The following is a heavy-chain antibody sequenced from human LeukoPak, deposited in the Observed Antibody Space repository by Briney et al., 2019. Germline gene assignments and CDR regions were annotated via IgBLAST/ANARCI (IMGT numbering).Heavy chain of an antibody. CDR1: GGSLSGYY. V-gene: IGHV4-34*01. D-gene: IGHD6-13*01. CDR2: INHSGST. CDR3: ARATIIAAAGTSWFDP. Sequence: PSETLSLTCAVYGGSLSGYYWSWIRQPPGKGREWIGEINHSGSTNYNPSLKSRVTISVDTSKNQFSLKLSSVTAADTAVYYCARATIIAAAGTSWFDPWGQGTLVTVSS. J-gene: IGHJ5*02.